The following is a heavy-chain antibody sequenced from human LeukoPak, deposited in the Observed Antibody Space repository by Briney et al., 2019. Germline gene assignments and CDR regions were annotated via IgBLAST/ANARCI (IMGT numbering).Heavy chain of an antibody. D-gene: IGHD1-26*01. CDR1: GFTFSSYW. J-gene: IGHJ4*02. CDR2: IYSGGST. V-gene: IGHV3-66*02. Sequence: PGGSLRLSCAASGFTFSSYWMSWVRQAPGKGLEWVSVIYSGGSTYYADSVKGRFTISRDDSKNTLYLQMNSLRAEDTAVYYCARVWSLYYFDYWGQGTLVTVSS. CDR3: ARVWSLYYFDY.